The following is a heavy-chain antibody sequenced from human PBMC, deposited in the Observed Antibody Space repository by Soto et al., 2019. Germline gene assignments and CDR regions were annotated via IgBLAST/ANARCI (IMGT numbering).Heavy chain of an antibody. J-gene: IGHJ4*02. D-gene: IGHD6-13*01. CDR3: ARDLGGSSWYYFDY. Sequence: SVKVSCKASGGTFSSYTISWVRQAPGQGLEWMGRIIPILGIANYAQKFQGRVTITADKSTSTAYMELSSLRSEDTAVYYCARDLGGSSWYYFDYWGQGTLVTVSS. CDR1: GGTFSSYT. V-gene: IGHV1-69*04. CDR2: IIPILGIA.